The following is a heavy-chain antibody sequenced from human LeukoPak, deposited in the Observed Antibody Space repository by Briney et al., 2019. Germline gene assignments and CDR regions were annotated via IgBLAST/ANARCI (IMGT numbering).Heavy chain of an antibody. D-gene: IGHD6-19*01. CDR2: IYYSGST. Sequence: PSETLSLTCTVSGGSISGYYWSWIRQPPGKGLEWIGYIYYSGSTNYNPSLKSRVTISVDTSKNQFSLKLSSVTAADTAVYYCARERYSSGWYFDYWGQGTLVTVSS. J-gene: IGHJ4*02. CDR3: ARERYSSGWYFDY. CDR1: GGSISGYY. V-gene: IGHV4-59*01.